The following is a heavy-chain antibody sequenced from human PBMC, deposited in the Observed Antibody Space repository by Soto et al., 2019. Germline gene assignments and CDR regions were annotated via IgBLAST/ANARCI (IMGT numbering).Heavy chain of an antibody. D-gene: IGHD2-2*01. J-gene: IGHJ4*02. CDR2: ISSSGSTI. CDR1: GFTFSSYE. Sequence: EVQLVESGGGLVQPGGSLRLSCAASGFTFSSYEMNWVRQAPGKGLEWVSYISSSGSTIYYADSVKGRFTISRDNAKNSLYLQMNSLRAEDTAVYYCASQLVSMADYWGQGTLVTVSS. V-gene: IGHV3-48*03. CDR3: ASQLVSMADY.